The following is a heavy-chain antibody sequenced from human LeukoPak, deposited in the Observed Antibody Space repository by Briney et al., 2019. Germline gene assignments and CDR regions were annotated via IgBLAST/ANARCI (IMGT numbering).Heavy chain of an antibody. Sequence: PSETLSLTCTVSGGSISNYYWSWIRQPPGKGLEWIGYIYYSGSTNYNPSLKSRVTISVDTSKNQFSLKLSSVTAADTAVYYCAREGYSSSLDYWGQGTLVTVSS. CDR1: GGSISNYY. CDR3: AREGYSSSLDY. J-gene: IGHJ4*02. CDR2: IYYSGST. V-gene: IGHV4-59*01. D-gene: IGHD6-6*01.